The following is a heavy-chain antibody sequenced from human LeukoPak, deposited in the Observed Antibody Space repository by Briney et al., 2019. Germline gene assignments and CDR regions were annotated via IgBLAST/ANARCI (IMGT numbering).Heavy chain of an antibody. CDR1: GGSFSGYY. D-gene: IGHD7-27*01. Sequence: SETLSLTCAVYGGSFSGYYWSWIRQPPGKGREWSGEINHSGSTNYNPSLKSRVTISVDTSKNQFSLKLSSVTAADTAVYYCARGWGLPTYYYYGMDVWGQGNTVTVSS. J-gene: IGHJ6*02. V-gene: IGHV4-34*01. CDR2: INHSGST. CDR3: ARGWGLPTYYYYGMDV.